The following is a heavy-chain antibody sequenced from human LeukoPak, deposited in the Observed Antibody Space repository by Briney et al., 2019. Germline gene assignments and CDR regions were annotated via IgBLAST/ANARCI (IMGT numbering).Heavy chain of an antibody. Sequence: GGSLRLSCAASGFNYSSYTMNWVRQAPGMGLEWLSYISASRDITYYADSVKGRFTISKDNAKNSLYLQMNSLRAEDTAVYYCVRGSLASGVVVYYYYYLDVWGKGTTVTVSS. D-gene: IGHD3-3*01. CDR2: ISASRDIT. CDR3: VRGSLASGVVVYYYYYLDV. J-gene: IGHJ6*03. CDR1: GFNYSSYT. V-gene: IGHV3-48*01.